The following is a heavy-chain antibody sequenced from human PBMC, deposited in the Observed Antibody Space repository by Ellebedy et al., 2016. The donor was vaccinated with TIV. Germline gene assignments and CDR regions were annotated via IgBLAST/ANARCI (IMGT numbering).Heavy chain of an antibody. J-gene: IGHJ4*02. D-gene: IGHD7-27*01. CDR1: GFTFSTYA. Sequence: GESLKISXAASGFTFSTYAMAWVRQAPGKGLEWVSTFSRSGAKVYADSVKGRFTISRDTSKNTLFLQMNSLRVEDTAVYYCAKEPYELGRGLDYWGQGTLVTVSS. CDR3: AKEPYELGRGLDY. V-gene: IGHV3-23*01. CDR2: FSRSGAK.